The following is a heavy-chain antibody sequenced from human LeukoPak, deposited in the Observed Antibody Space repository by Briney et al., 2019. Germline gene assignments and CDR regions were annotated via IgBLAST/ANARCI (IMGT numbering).Heavy chain of an antibody. Sequence: GGSLRLSCAASGFTFSTYGMHWVRQAPGKGLEWVAFIRYDGTHKYYADSVRGRFTISRDNPKNTLFLQMDTLRAEDTAVYYCANEAFMTDTDAFDVWGQGTMVTVSS. D-gene: IGHD3-16*01. J-gene: IGHJ3*01. CDR1: GFTFSTYG. CDR2: IRYDGTHK. CDR3: ANEAFMTDTDAFDV. V-gene: IGHV3-30*02.